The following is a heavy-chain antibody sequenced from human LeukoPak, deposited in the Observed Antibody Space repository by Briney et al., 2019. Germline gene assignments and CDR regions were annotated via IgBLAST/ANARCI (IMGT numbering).Heavy chain of an antibody. J-gene: IGHJ4*02. CDR2: IYYSGNT. Sequence: SETLSLTCTLSGGSISSYYWSWIRQPPGKGLEWTGYIYYSGNTNYNPSLKSRVTISIDTSKNQFSLKLSSVTAADTAVYYCARQRITAAGILDYWGQGTLVTVSS. CDR3: ARQRITAAGILDY. CDR1: GGSISSYY. V-gene: IGHV4-59*08. D-gene: IGHD6-13*01.